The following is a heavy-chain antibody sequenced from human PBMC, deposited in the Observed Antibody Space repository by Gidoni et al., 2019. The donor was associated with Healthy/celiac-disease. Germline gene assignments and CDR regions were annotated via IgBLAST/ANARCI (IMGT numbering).Heavy chain of an antibody. J-gene: IGHJ6*02. Sequence: EVTLVESGGGLVQPGGSMRPSCTASGFTFRSYSINWVRQAPGKGLEGVSYISSSSSTIYDADSVKGRFTISIDNAKNSLYLQMNSLRAEDTAVYYCARDENYGYYYYGMDVWGQGTTVTVSS. CDR1: GFTFRSYS. CDR2: ISSSSSTI. V-gene: IGHV3-48*04. CDR3: ARDENYGYYYYGMDV. D-gene: IGHD3-16*01.